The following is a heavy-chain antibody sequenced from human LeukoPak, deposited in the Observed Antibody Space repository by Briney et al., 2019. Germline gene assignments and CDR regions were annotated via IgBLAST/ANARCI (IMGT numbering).Heavy chain of an antibody. V-gene: IGHV3-23*01. CDR2: ISGSGGST. J-gene: IGHJ6*02. D-gene: IGHD6-13*01. Sequence: QSGGSLRLSCAASGFTVSSNYMSWVRQAPGKGLEWVSAISGSGGSTYYADSVKGRFTISRDNSKNTLYLQMNSLRAEDTAVYYCAKDWVSSSWYDYYYYYGMDVWGQGTTVTVSS. CDR3: AKDWVSSSWYDYYYYYGMDV. CDR1: GFTVSSNY.